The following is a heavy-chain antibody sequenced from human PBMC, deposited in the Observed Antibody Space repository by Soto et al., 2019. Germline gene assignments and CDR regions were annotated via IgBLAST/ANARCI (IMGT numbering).Heavy chain of an antibody. V-gene: IGHV1-24*01. CDR3: ATEPKLRYFDWFARHKWYYFDY. CDR2: FDPEDGET. Sequence: QVQLVQSGAEVKKPGASVKVSCKVSGYTLTELSMHWVRQAPGKGLEWMGGFDPEDGETIYAQKFQGRVTMTEDTPTDTAYMDLGSLRSEDTAVYYCATEPKLRYFDWFARHKWYYFDYWGQGTLVTVSS. J-gene: IGHJ4*02. D-gene: IGHD3-9*01. CDR1: GYTLTELS.